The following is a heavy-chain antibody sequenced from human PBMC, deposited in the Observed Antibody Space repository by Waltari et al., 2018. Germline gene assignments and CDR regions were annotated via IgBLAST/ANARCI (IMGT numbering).Heavy chain of an antibody. CDR3: ARDTSITMIVVGAFDI. Sequence: QVQLVQSGAEVKKPGSSVKVSCKASGGHFSSYTISWVRQAPGQGLEWMGRIIPILGIANYAQKFQGRVTITADKSTSTAYMELSSLRSEDTAVYYCARDTSITMIVVGAFDIWGQGTMVTVSS. J-gene: IGHJ3*02. CDR2: IIPILGIA. CDR1: GGHFSSYT. D-gene: IGHD3-22*01. V-gene: IGHV1-69*08.